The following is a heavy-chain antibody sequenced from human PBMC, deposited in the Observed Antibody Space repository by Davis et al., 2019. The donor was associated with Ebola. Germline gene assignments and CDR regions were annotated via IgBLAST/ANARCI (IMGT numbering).Heavy chain of an antibody. Sequence: SETLSLTCTVSGGSIISSSSYWGWIRQPPGKGLEWIGSIYHSGSTYYNPSLKSRVTISVDTSKNQFSLKLSSVTAADTAVYYCARHAPTYYYDSSGYYSPPNWFDPWGQGTLVTVSS. V-gene: IGHV4-39*01. CDR1: GGSIISSSSY. J-gene: IGHJ5*02. D-gene: IGHD3-22*01. CDR2: IYHSGST. CDR3: ARHAPTYYYDSSGYYSPPNWFDP.